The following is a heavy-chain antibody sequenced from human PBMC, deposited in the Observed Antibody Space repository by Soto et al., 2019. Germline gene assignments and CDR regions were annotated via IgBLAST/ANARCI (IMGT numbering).Heavy chain of an antibody. CDR3: ARPAGGWYGGGNWYFDL. J-gene: IGHJ2*01. V-gene: IGHV1-2*02. Sequence: QVQLVQSGAEVKKPGASVKVSCKASGYTFTGYYMHWVRQAPGQGLEWMGWINPNSGGTNYAQKFQGRATMTRDTSISTAYMELSRLRSDDTAVYYCARPAGGWYGGGNWYFDLWGRGTLVTVSS. CDR1: GYTFTGYY. CDR2: INPNSGGT. D-gene: IGHD6-19*01.